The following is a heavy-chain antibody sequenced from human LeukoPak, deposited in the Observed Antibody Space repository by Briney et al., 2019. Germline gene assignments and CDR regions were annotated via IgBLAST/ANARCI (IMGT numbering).Heavy chain of an antibody. D-gene: IGHD2-15*01. V-gene: IGHV3-23*01. CDR3: AKNFFQQSLVVVAATLDY. CDR2: ISGSGGST. Sequence: GGSLRLSCAASGFTFDVYGMHWVRQASGKGLEWVSAISGSGGSTYYADSVKGRFTISRDNSKNTLYLQMNSLRAEDTAVYYCAKNFFQQSLVVVAATLDYWGQGTLVTVSS. CDR1: GFTFDVYG. J-gene: IGHJ4*02.